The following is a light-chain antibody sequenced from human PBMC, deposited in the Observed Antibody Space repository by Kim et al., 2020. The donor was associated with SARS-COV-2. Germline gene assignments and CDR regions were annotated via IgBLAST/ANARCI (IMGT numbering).Light chain of an antibody. CDR2: QDS. V-gene: IGLV3-1*01. CDR1: KLGDKY. CDR3: QAWDSSINYV. Sequence: SYELTQPPSVSVSPGQTASITCSGDKLGDKYACWYQQKPGQSPVLVIYQDSKRPSGIPERFSGSNSGNTATLTISGTQAMDEADYYCQAWDSSINYVFET. J-gene: IGLJ1*01.